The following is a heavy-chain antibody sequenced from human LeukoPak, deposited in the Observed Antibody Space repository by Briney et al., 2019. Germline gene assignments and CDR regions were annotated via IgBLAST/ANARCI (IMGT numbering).Heavy chain of an antibody. V-gene: IGHV2-26*01. J-gene: IGHJ4*02. Sequence: SGPVLVKPTETLTLTCTVSGFSLSNARMGESWIRQAPGKALEWLAHIFSNDEKSYSTSLKSRLTISKDTSKSQVVLTMTNMDPVDTATYYCARIEKYYDFWSGYLSYFDYWGQGTLVTVSS. CDR1: GFSLSNARMG. D-gene: IGHD3-3*01. CDR3: ARIEKYYDFWSGYLSYFDY. CDR2: IFSNDEK.